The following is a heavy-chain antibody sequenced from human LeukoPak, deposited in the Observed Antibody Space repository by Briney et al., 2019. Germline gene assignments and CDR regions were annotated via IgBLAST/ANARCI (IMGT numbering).Heavy chain of an antibody. J-gene: IGHJ4*02. CDR1: GYTFTSFG. D-gene: IGHD5-24*01. CDR2: MNPNSGNT. Sequence: GASVKVSCKASGYTFTSFGISWVRQATGQGLEWMGWMNPNSGNTGYAQKFQGRVTMTRNTSISTAYMELSSLRSEDTAVYYCARVIVRRRDGYNFDYWGQGTLVTVSS. V-gene: IGHV1-8*02. CDR3: ARVIVRRRDGYNFDY.